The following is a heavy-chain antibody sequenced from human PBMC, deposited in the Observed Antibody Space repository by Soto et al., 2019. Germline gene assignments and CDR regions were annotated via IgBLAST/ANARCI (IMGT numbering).Heavy chain of an antibody. CDR3: ARITGTTIDREYYYMDV. J-gene: IGHJ6*03. CDR1: GGSFSGYY. V-gene: IGHV4-34*01. CDR2: INHSGST. Sequence: SETLSLTCAVYGGSFSGYYWSWIRQPPGKGLEWIGEINHSGSTNYNPSLKSRVTISVDTSKNQFSLKLSSVTAADTAVYYCARITGTTIDREYYYMDVWGKGTTVTVSS. D-gene: IGHD1-7*01.